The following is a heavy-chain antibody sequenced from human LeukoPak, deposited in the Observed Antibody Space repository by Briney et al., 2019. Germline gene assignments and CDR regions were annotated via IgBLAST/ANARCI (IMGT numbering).Heavy chain of an antibody. CDR3: ARVVPAAIRGVGWFDP. J-gene: IGHJ5*02. CDR1: GGSISSGGYY. D-gene: IGHD2-2*01. V-gene: IGHV4-31*11. Sequence: PSETLSLTCAVSGGSISSGGYYWSWIRQHPGKGLEWIGYIYYSGGTYYNPSLKSRVTISVDTSKNQFSLKLSSVTAADTAVYYCARVVPAAIRGVGWFDPWGQGTLVTVSS. CDR2: IYYSGGT.